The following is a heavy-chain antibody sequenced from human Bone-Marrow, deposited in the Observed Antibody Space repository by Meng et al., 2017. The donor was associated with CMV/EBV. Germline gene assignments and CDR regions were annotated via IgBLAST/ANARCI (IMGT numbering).Heavy chain of an antibody. J-gene: IGHJ3*02. Sequence: GESLKISCAASGFTFSSYAMHWVRQAPGKGLVWVSRINSDGSSTSYADSVKGRFTISRDNAKNTLYLQMNSLRAEDTAVYYCAELTIFGVATDNKENAFDIWGQGTMVTVSS. D-gene: IGHD3-3*01. CDR2: INSDGSST. CDR3: AELTIFGVATDNKENAFDI. V-gene: IGHV3-74*01. CDR1: GFTFSSYA.